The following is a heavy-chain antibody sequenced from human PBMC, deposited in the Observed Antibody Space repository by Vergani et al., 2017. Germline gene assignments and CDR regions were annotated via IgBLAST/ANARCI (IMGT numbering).Heavy chain of an antibody. D-gene: IGHD3-3*01. Sequence: QVQLVQSGDEVKKPGSSVKVSCKASGGTFSSYAISGVRQAPGQGLEWMGGIIPIFGTANYAQKFQGRVTITADESTSTAYMELSSLRSEDTAVYYCAREGERFLEWLIPGRGNWFDPWGQGTLVTVSS. CDR2: IIPIFGTA. J-gene: IGHJ5*02. CDR1: GGTFSSYA. V-gene: IGHV1-69*01. CDR3: AREGERFLEWLIPGRGNWFDP.